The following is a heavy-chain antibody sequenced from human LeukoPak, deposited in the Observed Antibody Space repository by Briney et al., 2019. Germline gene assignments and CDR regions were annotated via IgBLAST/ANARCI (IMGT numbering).Heavy chain of an antibody. V-gene: IGHV4-59*01. CDR2: INYSGST. Sequence: SETLSLTCSVSGGSISSYYWSWIRQPPGKGLEWIGYINYSGSTNYNPSLKSRVTISIDTSKNQFSLKLSSVTAADTAVYYCARTTSGYSSSWYSGGIPYYYFDHWGQGTLVTVSS. J-gene: IGHJ4*02. CDR3: ARTTSGYSSSWYSGGIPYYYFDH. D-gene: IGHD6-13*01. CDR1: GGSISSYY.